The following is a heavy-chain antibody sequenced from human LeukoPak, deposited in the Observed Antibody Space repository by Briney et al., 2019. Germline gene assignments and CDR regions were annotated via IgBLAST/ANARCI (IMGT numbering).Heavy chain of an antibody. J-gene: IGHJ4*02. CDR2: ISSSSNTI. V-gene: IGHV3-48*01. D-gene: IGHD3-22*01. CDR3: ASLIPYYYDSSTYSPGDY. Sequence: GGSLRLSCAASAFTFTTYSMNWVRQAPGKGLEWLSYISSSSNTIYYADSVKGRFTISRDNVKNSLYLQMNSLRAEDTAVYYCASLIPYYYDSSTYSPGDYWGQGTLVTVSS. CDR1: AFTFTTYS.